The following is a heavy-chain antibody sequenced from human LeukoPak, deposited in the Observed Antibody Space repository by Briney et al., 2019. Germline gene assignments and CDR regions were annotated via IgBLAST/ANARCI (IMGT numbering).Heavy chain of an antibody. V-gene: IGHV3-53*04. J-gene: IGHJ3*02. D-gene: IGHD3-22*01. CDR3: ASHYYDSSGYYPDAFDI. Sequence: GGSLRLSCSASGFSLSDYGKSWVRQAPGKGLEWVSVIYSGGSTYYADSVKGRFTISRHNSKNTLYLQMNSLRAEDTAVYYCASHYYDSSGYYPDAFDIWGQGTMVTVSS. CDR2: IYSGGST. CDR1: GFSLSDYG.